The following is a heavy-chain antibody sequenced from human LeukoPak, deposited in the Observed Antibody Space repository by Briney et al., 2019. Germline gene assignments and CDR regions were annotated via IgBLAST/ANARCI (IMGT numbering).Heavy chain of an antibody. V-gene: IGHV1-46*03. CDR2: INPSGGST. D-gene: IGHD3-3*01. Sequence: GASVKVSCKASGYTLTSYYMHWVRQAPGQGLEWMGIINPSGGSTSYAQKFQGRVTMTRDTSTSTVYMELSSLRSEDTAVYYCARRAYDFWSGLSYYFDYWGQGTLVTVSS. CDR3: ARRAYDFWSGLSYYFDY. CDR1: GYTLTSYY. J-gene: IGHJ4*02.